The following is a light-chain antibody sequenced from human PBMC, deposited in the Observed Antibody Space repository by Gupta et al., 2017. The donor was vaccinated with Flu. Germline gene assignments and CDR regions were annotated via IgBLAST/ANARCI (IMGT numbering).Light chain of an antibody. V-gene: IGLV2-14*04. Sequence: SITISCTGSTSDVGAYNYVSSYQQHPGKPPNLIISDVRYRPAGVSNRSSGSKSGSTASLTISGLQAEDEADYYCSSYTTSEIRLFGGGTKLTVL. CDR3: SSYTTSEIRL. CDR1: TSDVGAYNY. J-gene: IGLJ3*02. CDR2: DVR.